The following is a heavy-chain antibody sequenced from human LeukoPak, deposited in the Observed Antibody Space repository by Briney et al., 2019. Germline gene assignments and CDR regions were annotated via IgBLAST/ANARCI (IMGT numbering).Heavy chain of an antibody. D-gene: IGHD3-16*01. J-gene: IGHJ4*02. V-gene: IGHV3-33*01. CDR1: GFTFSSYG. CDR2: IWYDGSNK. CDR3: ARARRGTYYFDY. Sequence: PGRSLRLSCAASGFTFSSYGMHWVRQAPGKGLEWVAVIWYDGSNKYYADSVKGRFTISRDNSKNTLYLQMNSLRAEDTAVYYCARARRGTYYFDYGAQEPLVTVS.